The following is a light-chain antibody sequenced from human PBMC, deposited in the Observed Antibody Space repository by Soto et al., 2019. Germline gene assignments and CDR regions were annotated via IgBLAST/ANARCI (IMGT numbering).Light chain of an antibody. Sequence: EIVLTQSPGTLSLSPGERATLSCRASQSVSNNYLAWYQQKPGQAPRLLIYGASNRATGIPDRFSGSGSGTDFTLTISRLEPEDFAVYYCQQYNNWLFTFGPGTKVDIK. CDR3: QQYNNWLFT. CDR2: GAS. V-gene: IGKV3-20*01. J-gene: IGKJ3*01. CDR1: QSVSNNY.